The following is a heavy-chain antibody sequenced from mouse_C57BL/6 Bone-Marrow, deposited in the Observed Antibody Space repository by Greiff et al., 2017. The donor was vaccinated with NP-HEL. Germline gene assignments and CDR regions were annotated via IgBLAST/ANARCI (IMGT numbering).Heavy chain of an antibody. J-gene: IGHJ4*01. D-gene: IGHD1-1*01. CDR1: GFTFSDAW. CDR2: IRNKANNHAT. V-gene: IGHV6-6*01. CDR3: TRSPYYGSRGAMDY. Sequence: EVQLQESGGGLVQPGGSMKLSCAASGFTFSDAWMDWVRQSPEKGLEWVAEIRNKANNHATYYAESVKGRFTISRDDSKSSVYLQMNSLRAEDTGIYYCTRSPYYGSRGAMDYWGQGTSVTVSS.